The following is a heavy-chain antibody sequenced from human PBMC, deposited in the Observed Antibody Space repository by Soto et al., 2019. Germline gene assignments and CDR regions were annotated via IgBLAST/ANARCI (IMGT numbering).Heavy chain of an antibody. CDR1: GFTFGRYA. D-gene: IGHD3-22*01. J-gene: IGHJ4*02. CDR2: ISYTGANT. Sequence: GGALRLSCVASGFTFGRYAMHWVRQPPGRGLEWVAVISYTGANTYYVGSVRGRFTISRDNSKNTLYLQMNSLRAEETAMYYCAKHMNDSGYFYVEGADHWGQGTRVTVSS. CDR3: AKHMNDSGYFYVEGADH. V-gene: IGHV3-30*18.